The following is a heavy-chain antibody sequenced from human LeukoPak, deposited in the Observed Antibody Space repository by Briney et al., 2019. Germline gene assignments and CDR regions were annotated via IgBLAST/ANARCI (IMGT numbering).Heavy chain of an antibody. J-gene: IGHJ4*02. CDR3: AKDLRMVRVNFDY. CDR2: ISGSGGST. D-gene: IGHD3-10*01. Sequence: GGSLRLSCAASGFTFSSYAMSWVRQAPGKGLEWVSAISGSGGSTCYADPVKGRFTISRDNSKNTLYLQMNSLRAEDTAVYYCAKDLRMVRVNFDYWGQGTLVTVSS. CDR1: GFTFSSYA. V-gene: IGHV3-23*01.